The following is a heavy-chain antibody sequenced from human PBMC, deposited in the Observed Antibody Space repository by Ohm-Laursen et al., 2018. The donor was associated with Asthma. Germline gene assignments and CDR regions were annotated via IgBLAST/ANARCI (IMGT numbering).Heavy chain of an antibody. J-gene: IGHJ6*02. V-gene: IGHV3-11*01. Sequence: SLRLSCAAFGFTFSDYYMSWIRQAPGKGLEWVSYISSSGSTIYYADSVKGRFTISRDNAKNSLYLQMNSLRAEDTAVYYCARDLSDTIFGVYGKDVWGQGTTVTVSS. D-gene: IGHD3-3*01. CDR3: ARDLSDTIFGVYGKDV. CDR2: ISSSGSTI. CDR1: GFTFSDYY.